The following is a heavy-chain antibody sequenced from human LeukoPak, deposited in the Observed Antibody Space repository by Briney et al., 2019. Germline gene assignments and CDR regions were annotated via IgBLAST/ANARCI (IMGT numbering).Heavy chain of an antibody. V-gene: IGHV1-46*01. D-gene: IGHD3-22*01. Sequence: WASVKVSCKASGYTFTSYYMHWVRQAPGQGLEWMGIINPSGGSTSYAQKFQGRVTMTGDMSTSTVYMELSSLRSEDTAVYYCAREENYYDSSEGEYFQHWGQGTLVTVSS. CDR2: INPSGGST. CDR3: AREENYYDSSEGEYFQH. J-gene: IGHJ1*01. CDR1: GYTFTSYY.